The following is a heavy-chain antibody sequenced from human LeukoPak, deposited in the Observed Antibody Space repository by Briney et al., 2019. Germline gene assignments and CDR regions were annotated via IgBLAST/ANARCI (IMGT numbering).Heavy chain of an antibody. J-gene: IGHJ5*02. V-gene: IGHV4-59*08. CDR3: ARRIAVAGKGGFDP. CDR2: IYYSGST. CDR1: GGSISSYY. D-gene: IGHD6-19*01. Sequence: SETLSLTCTVSGGSISSYYWSWIRQPPGKGLEWIGYIYYSGSTNYNPSLKSRVTISVDTSKNQFSLKLSSVTAADTAVYYCARRIAVAGKGGFDPWGQGTLVTVSS.